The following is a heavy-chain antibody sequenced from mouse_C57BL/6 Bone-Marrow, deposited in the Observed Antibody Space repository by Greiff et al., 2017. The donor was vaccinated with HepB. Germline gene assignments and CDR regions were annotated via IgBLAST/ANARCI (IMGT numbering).Heavy chain of an antibody. V-gene: IGHV14-2*01. D-gene: IGHD1-1*01. CDR3: ARGNGSSLFAY. Sequence: EVQLQQSDAELVKPGASVKISCKVSGYTFTDHTIHWVKQRTEQGLEWIGRIDPEDGETKYAPKFQGKATITADTSSNTAYLQLSSLTSEDTAVYYCARGNGSSLFAYWGQGTLVTVSA. CDR2: IDPEDGET. CDR1: GYTFTDHT. J-gene: IGHJ3*01.